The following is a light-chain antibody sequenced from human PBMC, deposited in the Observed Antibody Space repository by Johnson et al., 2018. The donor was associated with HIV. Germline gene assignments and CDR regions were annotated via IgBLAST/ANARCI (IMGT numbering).Light chain of an antibody. Sequence: QSVLTQPPSVSAAPGQKVTISCSGSSSNIGNNYVSWYQQLPGTAPKLLIYESNKRPSGIPDRFSGSKYGTSATLGITGLQTGDEADYYCGTWDDSLSALYVFGTGTKVTVL. J-gene: IGLJ1*01. CDR1: SSNIGNNY. CDR3: GTWDDSLSALYV. CDR2: ESN. V-gene: IGLV1-51*02.